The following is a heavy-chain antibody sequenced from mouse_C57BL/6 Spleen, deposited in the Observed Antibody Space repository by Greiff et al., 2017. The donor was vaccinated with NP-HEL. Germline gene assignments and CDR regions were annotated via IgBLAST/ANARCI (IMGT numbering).Heavy chain of an antibody. CDR1: GYTFTSYW. D-gene: IGHD4-1*01. CDR2: IDPSDSYT. Sequence: QVQLQQPGAELVMPGASVKLSCKASGYTFTSYWMHWVKQRPGQGLEWIGEIDPSDSYTNYNQKFKGKSTVTVDKSSSTVYMQLSSLTSEDSAVYYSARLGDWAYFDYWGQGTTLTVSS. CDR3: ARLGDWAYFDY. J-gene: IGHJ2*01. V-gene: IGHV1-69*01.